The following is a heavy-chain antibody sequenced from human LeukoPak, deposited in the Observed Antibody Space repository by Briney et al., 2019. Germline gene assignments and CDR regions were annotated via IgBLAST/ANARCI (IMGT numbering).Heavy chain of an antibody. D-gene: IGHD2-21*01. CDR3: ARELFYGMDV. CDR2: IYYSGST. CDR1: GGSISSYY. Sequence: PSETLSLTCTVSGGSISSYYWSWIRQPPGKGLEWIGYIYYSGSTNYNPSLKSRVTISVDTSKNQFSLKLNSVTPEDTAVYYCARELFYGMDVWGQGTTVTVSS. J-gene: IGHJ6*02. V-gene: IGHV4-59*12.